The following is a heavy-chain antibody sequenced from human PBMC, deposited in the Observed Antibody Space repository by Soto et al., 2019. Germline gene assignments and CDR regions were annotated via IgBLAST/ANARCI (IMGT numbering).Heavy chain of an antibody. V-gene: IGHV1-18*04. CDR2: ISAYNGNT. D-gene: IGHD6-6*01. CDR1: GYTFTSYG. J-gene: IGHJ6*02. CDR3: ARDVRTPTFYYYYGMDV. Sequence: GASVKVSCKASGYTFTSYGISWVRQAPGQGLEWMGWISAYNGNTNYAQKLQGRVTMTTDTSTSTAYMELRSLRSDDTAAYYCARDVRTPTFYYYYGMDVWGQGTTVTVSS.